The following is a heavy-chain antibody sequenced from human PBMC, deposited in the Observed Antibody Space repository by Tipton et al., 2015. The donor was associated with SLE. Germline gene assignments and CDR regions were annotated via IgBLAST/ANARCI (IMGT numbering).Heavy chain of an antibody. D-gene: IGHD2-2*01. V-gene: IGHV4-59*01. J-gene: IGHJ5*02. Sequence: TLSLTCTISGGSISTYYWSWVRQPPGKGLEWIGYIYYSGISNYNPSLKSRVTISVDMSKNQVSLKLISVTAADTAVYYFARDSYQLPARFDPWGQGTLVTVSS. CDR3: ARDSYQLPARFDP. CDR1: GGSISTYY. CDR2: IYYSGIS.